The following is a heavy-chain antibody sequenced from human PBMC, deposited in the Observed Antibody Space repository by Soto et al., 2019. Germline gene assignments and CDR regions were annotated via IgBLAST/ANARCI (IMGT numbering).Heavy chain of an antibody. CDR1: GGSIISGGYS. V-gene: IGHV4-30-2*01. Sequence: SETLSLTCAVSGGSIISGGYSWIWIRQPPGKGLEWIGYIYHSGSTYYNPSLKSRVTISVDRSKNQFSLKLSSVTAADTAVYYCARTVGYYDILTGYSPYYFDYWGQGTLVTVSS. CDR3: ARTVGYYDILTGYSPYYFDY. CDR2: IYHSGST. J-gene: IGHJ4*02. D-gene: IGHD3-9*01.